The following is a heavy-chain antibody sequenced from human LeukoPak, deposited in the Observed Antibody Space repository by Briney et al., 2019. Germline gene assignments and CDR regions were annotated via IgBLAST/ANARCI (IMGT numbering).Heavy chain of an antibody. Sequence: GGSLRLPCAASGFTFSSYAMHWVRQAPGKGLEWVAVISYDGSNKYYADSVKGRFTISRDNSKNTLYLQMNSLRAEGTAVYYCARTGSELGQAFDIWGQGTMVTVSS. V-gene: IGHV3-30-3*01. CDR2: ISYDGSNK. CDR3: ARTGSELGQAFDI. J-gene: IGHJ3*02. CDR1: GFTFSSYA. D-gene: IGHD1-26*01.